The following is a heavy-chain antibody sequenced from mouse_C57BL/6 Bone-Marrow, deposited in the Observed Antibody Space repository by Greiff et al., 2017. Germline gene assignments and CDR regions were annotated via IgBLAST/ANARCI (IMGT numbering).Heavy chain of an antibody. V-gene: IGHV1-74*01. J-gene: IGHJ2*01. Sequence: VQLQQSGAELVKPGASVKVSCKASGYTFTSYWMHWVKQRPGQGLEWIGRIHPSDSDTNYNQKFKGKATLTVDKSSSPAYMQHSSLTSEDSAVYYLAIGVITTVVFDYWGQGTTLTVSS. CDR3: AIGVITTVVFDY. CDR2: IHPSDSDT. CDR1: GYTFTSYW. D-gene: IGHD1-1*01.